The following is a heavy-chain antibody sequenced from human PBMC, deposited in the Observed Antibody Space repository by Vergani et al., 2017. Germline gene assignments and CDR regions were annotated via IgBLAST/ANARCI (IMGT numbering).Heavy chain of an antibody. Sequence: QLQLQESGPGLVKPSETLSLTCTVSGGSISSSSYYWGWIRQPPGKGLEWIGSIYYSGSTNYNPSLKSRVTISVDTSKNQFSLNLSSVTAADTAVYYCARDTSGWNYFDYWGQGTLVSVSS. CDR2: IYYSGST. J-gene: IGHJ4*02. CDR3: ARDTSGWNYFDY. CDR1: GGSISSSSYY. V-gene: IGHV4-39*07. D-gene: IGHD6-19*01.